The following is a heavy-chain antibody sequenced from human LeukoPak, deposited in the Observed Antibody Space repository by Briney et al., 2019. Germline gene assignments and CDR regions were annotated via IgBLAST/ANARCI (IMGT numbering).Heavy chain of an antibody. CDR1: GFTFSSYA. J-gene: IGHJ5*02. CDR3: ARDRTEAKYYDFWSGYNH. V-gene: IGHV3-30*04. Sequence: GGSLRLSCAASGFTFSSYALHWVRQAPGKGLEWVAVISSDDGRNKFYADSVKGRFTISRDNAKNSLYLQMNSLRAEDTAVYYCARDRTEAKYYDFWSGYNHWGQGTLVTVSS. D-gene: IGHD3-3*01. CDR2: ISSDDGRNK.